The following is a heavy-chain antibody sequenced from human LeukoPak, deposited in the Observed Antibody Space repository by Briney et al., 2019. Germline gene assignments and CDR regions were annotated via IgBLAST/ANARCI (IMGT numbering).Heavy chain of an antibody. Sequence: SETLSLTCTVSGGSISSGSYYWSWIRQPAGKGLEWIGRIYTSGSTNYNPSLKSRVTISVDTSKNQFSLKLSSVTAADTAVYYCARSDGGATVHFDYWGQGTLVTVSS. CDR1: GGSISSGSYY. CDR3: ARSDGGATVHFDY. V-gene: IGHV4-61*02. D-gene: IGHD1-26*01. J-gene: IGHJ4*02. CDR2: IYTSGST.